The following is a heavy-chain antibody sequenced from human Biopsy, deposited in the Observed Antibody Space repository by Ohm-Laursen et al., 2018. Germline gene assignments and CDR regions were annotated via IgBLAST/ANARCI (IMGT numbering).Heavy chain of an antibody. CDR2: ISGSGGST. CDR3: ARAGPYYSDF. Sequence: LSLTCAASGFSFDNYAMNWVRQAPGKGLEWVSTISGSGGSTLYADSVQGRFTISRDNSKNTLYLQIDNLRAEDTALYYCARAGPYYSDFWGQGTLVTVSS. CDR1: GFSFDNYA. V-gene: IGHV3-23*01. J-gene: IGHJ4*02.